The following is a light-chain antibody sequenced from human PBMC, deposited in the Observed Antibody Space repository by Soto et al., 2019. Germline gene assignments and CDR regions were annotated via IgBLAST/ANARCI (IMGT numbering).Light chain of an antibody. CDR2: DVS. V-gene: IGLV2-14*01. Sequence: QSALTQPASVSGSPGQSITISCTGTSSDVGGYNYVSWYQQHPGKAPKLMIYDVSNRPSGVSNRFSGSKSGNTASLTISGLRAEDEADYYCSSYTSSSTVVFGTGTKVTVL. J-gene: IGLJ1*01. CDR1: SSDVGGYNY. CDR3: SSYTSSSTVV.